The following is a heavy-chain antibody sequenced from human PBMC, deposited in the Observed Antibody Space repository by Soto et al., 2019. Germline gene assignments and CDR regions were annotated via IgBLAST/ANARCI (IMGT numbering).Heavy chain of an antibody. CDR3: ARAWGRVFDY. CDR2: IYYSGST. CDR1: GGSISSYY. Sequence: QVQLQESGPGLVKPSETLSLTCTVSGGSISSYYWSWIRQPPGKGLEWIGYIYYSGSTNYNPSLKSRFTISVDTSKNQCSRKLSSVTAADTAVYYCARAWGRVFDYWGQGTLVTVSS. J-gene: IGHJ4*02. V-gene: IGHV4-59*01. D-gene: IGHD2-15*01.